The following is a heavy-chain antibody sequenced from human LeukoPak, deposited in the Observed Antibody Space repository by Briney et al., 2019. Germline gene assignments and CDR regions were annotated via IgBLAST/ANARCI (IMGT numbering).Heavy chain of an antibody. CDR2: IYYSGST. CDR3: ARMAPGSYYGDY. J-gene: IGHJ4*02. Sequence: SETLSLTCTVSGGSISSSSYYWGWIRQPPGKGLEWIGSIYYSGSTYYNPSLKSRVTISVDTSKNQFSLKLSSVTAADTAVYYCARMAPGSYYGDYWGQGTLVTVSS. CDR1: GGSISSSSYY. D-gene: IGHD1-26*01. V-gene: IGHV4-39*07.